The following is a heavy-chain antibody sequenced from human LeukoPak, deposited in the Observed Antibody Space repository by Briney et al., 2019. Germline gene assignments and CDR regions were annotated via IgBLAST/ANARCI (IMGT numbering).Heavy chain of an antibody. Sequence: SETLSLTCTVSGGSISSSSYYWGWIRQPPGKGLEWIGSIYYSGSTYYNPSLKSRVTISVDTSKNQFSLKLSSVTAADTAVYYCARREGSYGTNWFNPWGQGTLVTVSS. V-gene: IGHV4-39*01. CDR1: GGSISSSSYY. D-gene: IGHD5-18*01. CDR3: ARREGSYGTNWFNP. J-gene: IGHJ5*02. CDR2: IYYSGST.